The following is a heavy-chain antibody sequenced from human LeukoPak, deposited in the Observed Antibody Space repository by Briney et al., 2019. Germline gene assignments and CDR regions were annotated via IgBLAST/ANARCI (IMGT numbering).Heavy chain of an antibody. J-gene: IGHJ5*02. Sequence: GASVKVSCRAAGYTVTHYDINWGRQSPGQGLGGMGGINPYNGGTNYAQKFQGRVTMTRDTSIRTVYMDLSRLRSDDTAVFYCTREARVGNWFDPWGQGTQVTVSS. D-gene: IGHD2-2*01. CDR2: INPYNGGT. CDR3: TREARVGNWFDP. CDR1: GYTVTHYD. V-gene: IGHV1-2*02.